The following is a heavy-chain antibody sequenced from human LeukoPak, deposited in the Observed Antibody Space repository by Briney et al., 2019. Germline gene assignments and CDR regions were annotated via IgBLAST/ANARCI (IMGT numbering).Heavy chain of an antibody. CDR1: GYTFTSYY. V-gene: IGHV1-46*01. J-gene: IGHJ4*02. Sequence: ASVKVSCKASGYTFTSYYMHWVRQAPGQGLEWMGIINPSGGSTIYAQKFQGRVTMTEDTSTDTAYMELSSLRSEDTAVYYCATAPGGYDSGFDYWGQGTLVTVSS. CDR3: ATAPGGYDSGFDY. D-gene: IGHD5-12*01. CDR2: INPSGGST.